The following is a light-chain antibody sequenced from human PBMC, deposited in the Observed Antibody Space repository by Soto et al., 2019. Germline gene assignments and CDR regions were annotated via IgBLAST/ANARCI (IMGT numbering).Light chain of an antibody. CDR2: AAS. V-gene: IGKV1-39*01. CDR1: QNVIRH. J-gene: IGKJ5*01. Sequence: DIQITQSPGSLSASVGDGASITCRASQNVIRHFTWYQHKPGRAPRLLIYAASTLHTGVPSRFSGSGSGTDFTLTISGLQPEDFATYYCQHSYSRPIAFGQGTRLEIK. CDR3: QHSYSRPIA.